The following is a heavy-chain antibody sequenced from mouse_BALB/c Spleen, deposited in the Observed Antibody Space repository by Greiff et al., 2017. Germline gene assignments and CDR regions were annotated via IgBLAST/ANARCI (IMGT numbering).Heavy chain of an antibody. V-gene: IGHV1-5*01. J-gene: IGHJ4*01. Sequence: EVKLQQSGTVLARPGASVKMSCKASGYTFTSYWMHWVKQRPGQGLEWIGAIYPGNSDTSYNQKFKGKAKLTAVTSTSTAYMELSSLTNEDSAVYYCTRYDGNYGDYAMDYWGQGTSVTVSS. D-gene: IGHD2-1*01. CDR3: TRYDGNYGDYAMDY. CDR1: GYTFTSYW. CDR2: IYPGNSDT.